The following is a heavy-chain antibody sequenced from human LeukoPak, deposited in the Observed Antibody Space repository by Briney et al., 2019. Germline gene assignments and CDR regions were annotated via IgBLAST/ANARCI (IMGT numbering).Heavy chain of an antibody. CDR2: IKQDGSEK. CDR3: ARLIVPDNWFDP. V-gene: IGHV3-7*01. Sequence: GGSLRLSCAASGFTFSSYAMYWVRQAPGKGLEWVANIKQDGSEKYYVDSVKGRFTISRDNAKNSLYLQMNSLRAEDTAVYYCARLIVPDNWFDPWGQGTLVTVSS. CDR1: GFTFSSYA. J-gene: IGHJ5*02. D-gene: IGHD2-2*01.